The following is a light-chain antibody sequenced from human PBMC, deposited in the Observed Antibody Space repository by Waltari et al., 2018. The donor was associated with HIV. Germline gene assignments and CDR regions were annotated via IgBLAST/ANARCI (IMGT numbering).Light chain of an antibody. Sequence: SYELTQPPSVSVSPGQTARITCSGVQLHNTYIRCYQQKSGQSPVLIIYHDSKRPQGIPERFSGSGSGHTATLTISDTQTVDEADYYCQTWDNNFYVFGTGTKVTVL. J-gene: IGLJ1*01. CDR3: QTWDNNFYV. V-gene: IGLV3-1*01. CDR1: QLHNTY. CDR2: HDS.